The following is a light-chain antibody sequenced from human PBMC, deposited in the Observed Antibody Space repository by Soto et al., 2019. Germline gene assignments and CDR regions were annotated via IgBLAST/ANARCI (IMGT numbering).Light chain of an antibody. CDR3: SSYTSSSTHV. CDR2: DVS. V-gene: IGLV2-14*03. J-gene: IGLJ1*01. CDR1: SSDVGAYNF. Sequence: QSALTQPASVSWSRGQSITISCTGTSSDVGAYNFVSWYQQHPGKLPKLMIFDVSRRPSGVSDRFSGSKSGNSASLTISGLQAEDEGDYYCSSYTSSSTHVFGSGTKLTVL.